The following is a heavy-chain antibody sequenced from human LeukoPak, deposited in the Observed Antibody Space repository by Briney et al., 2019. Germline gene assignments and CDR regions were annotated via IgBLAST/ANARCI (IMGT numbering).Heavy chain of an antibody. D-gene: IGHD3-22*01. CDR2: ISYDGSNK. V-gene: IGHV3-30*04. CDR3: ARDGPSSGYYLDY. CDR1: GFTFSSYA. Sequence: PGGSLRLSCAASGFTFSSYAMHWVRQAPGKGLEWVAVISYDGSNKYYADSVKGRFTISRDNSKSTLYLQMNSLRAEDTAVYYCARDGPSSGYYLDYWGQGTLVTVSS. J-gene: IGHJ4*02.